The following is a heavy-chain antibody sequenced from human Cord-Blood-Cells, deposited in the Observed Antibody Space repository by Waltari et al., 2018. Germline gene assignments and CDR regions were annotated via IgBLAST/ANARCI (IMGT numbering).Heavy chain of an antibody. CDR1: GFTVSSDY. Sequence: EVQLVESGGGLIQPGGSLRLSCAASGFTVSSDYMSWVRRAPGKGLDWVLVLYSGGSTYYADTVKGRLTITRDNSKNPLYLHMKSLRAEDTAVYYGARDFANWGNYWGQGALVTVSS. J-gene: IGHJ4*02. CDR3: ARDFANWGNY. D-gene: IGHD7-27*01. CDR2: LYSGGST. V-gene: IGHV3-53*01.